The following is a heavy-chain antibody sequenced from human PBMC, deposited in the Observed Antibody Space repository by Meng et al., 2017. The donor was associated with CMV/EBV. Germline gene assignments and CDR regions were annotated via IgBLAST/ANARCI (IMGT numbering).Heavy chain of an antibody. CDR2: INEDGSFT. Sequence: EVQLVESGGGLVQLGGSLSLSCADSGFTFSSYGMHWVRQVPGEGLVWVSRINEDGSFTSYAGSVKGRFTISRDNAKNTLYLQMNTLRVDDSAVYYCGRDLTGERDQWGQGTLVTVSS. V-gene: IGHV3-74*03. CDR1: GFTFSSYG. CDR3: GRDLTGERDQ. J-gene: IGHJ4*02. D-gene: IGHD7-27*01.